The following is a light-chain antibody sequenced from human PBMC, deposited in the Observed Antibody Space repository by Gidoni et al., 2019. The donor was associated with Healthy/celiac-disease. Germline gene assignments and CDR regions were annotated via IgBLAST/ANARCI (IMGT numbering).Light chain of an antibody. Sequence: EPVLTQSPGTLSLSPAERATRSCRASQSVSSSYLTWYQQNTGQAPRLLIYGASSRPTGIPDRFSGSGSGTDFTLTISRLEPEDFAVYYCQQYGSSPQTFGQGTKLEIK. CDR1: QSVSSSY. CDR2: GAS. CDR3: QQYGSSPQT. V-gene: IGKV3-20*01. J-gene: IGKJ2*01.